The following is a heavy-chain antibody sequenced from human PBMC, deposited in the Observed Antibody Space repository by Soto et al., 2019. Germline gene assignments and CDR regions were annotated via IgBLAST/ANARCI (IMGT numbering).Heavy chain of an antibody. CDR2: ISGSGGST. V-gene: IGHV3-23*01. J-gene: IGHJ6*02. CDR1: GFTFSSYA. Sequence: GGSLRLSCAASGFTFSSYAMSWVRQAPGKGLEWVSAISGSGGSTYYADSVKGRFTISRGNSKNTLYLQMNSLRAEDTAVYYCAKARLLEWLLQRDYYYGMDVWGQGTTVTVSS. D-gene: IGHD3-3*01. CDR3: AKARLLEWLLQRDYYYGMDV.